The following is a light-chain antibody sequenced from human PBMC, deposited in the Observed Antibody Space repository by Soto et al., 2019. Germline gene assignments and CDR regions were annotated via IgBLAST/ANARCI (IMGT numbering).Light chain of an antibody. J-gene: IGKJ1*01. CDR1: QSVSSN. CDR3: QQYNNWPPWT. Sequence: EIGITQAPATLSVSTGARAPLSCRTSQSVSSNYAWYQQQPGQAPRLLLYGASTRATGSPARCSGSGSGTEFTPTTSSLQSEDFAAYYCQQYNNWPPWTFGQGTKVDIK. V-gene: IGKV3-15*01. CDR2: GAS.